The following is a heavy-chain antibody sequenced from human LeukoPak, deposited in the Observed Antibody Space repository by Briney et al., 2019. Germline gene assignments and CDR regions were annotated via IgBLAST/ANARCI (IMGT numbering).Heavy chain of an antibody. V-gene: IGHV4-39*01. D-gene: IGHD1-26*01. CDR3: ARRRRGSEPGATEF. CDR2: VYSTGTT. Sequence: KPSETLSLTCTVSGGSVNTTPYYWAWIRQPPGKGLEWIGNVYSTGTTYYNASLRSRATISVDTSKNQFSLNLNSVTAADTAIYYCARRRRGSEPGATEFWGQGTLVTVSS. CDR1: GGSVNTTPYY. J-gene: IGHJ4*02.